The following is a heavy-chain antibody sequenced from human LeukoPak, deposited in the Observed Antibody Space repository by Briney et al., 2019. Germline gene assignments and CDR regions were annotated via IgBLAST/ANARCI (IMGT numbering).Heavy chain of an antibody. CDR2: ISSSSSYI. J-gene: IGHJ6*03. CDR1: GFTFSSYS. V-gene: IGHV3-21*01. Sequence: PGGSLRLSCAASGFTFSSYSMNWVRQAPGKGLEWVSSISSSSSYIYYADPVKGRFTISRDNAKNSLYLQMNSLRAEDTAVYYCAKRFLEWLPPRDYYMDVWGKGTTVTVSS. CDR3: AKRFLEWLPPRDYYMDV. D-gene: IGHD3-3*01.